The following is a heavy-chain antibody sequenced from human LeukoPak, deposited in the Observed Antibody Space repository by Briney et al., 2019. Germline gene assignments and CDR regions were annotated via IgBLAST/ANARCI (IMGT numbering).Heavy chain of an antibody. CDR1: GGSFSGYY. CDR2: INHSGST. D-gene: IGHD1-20*01. V-gene: IGHV4-34*01. CDR3: ARGKGPYNWNY. Sequence: SETLSLTCAVYGGSFSGYYWSWIRQPPGKGLEWIGEINHSGSTNYNPSLKSRVTISVDTSKNQFSLKLSSVTAADTAVYYCARGKGPYNWNYWGQGTLVTVSS. J-gene: IGHJ4*02.